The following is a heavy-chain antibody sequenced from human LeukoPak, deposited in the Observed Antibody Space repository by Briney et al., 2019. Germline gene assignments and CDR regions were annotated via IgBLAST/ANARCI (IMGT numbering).Heavy chain of an antibody. Sequence: GGSLRLSCAASGFTFSNYPMHWVRQAPGKGLEWLTVISYDGTNKYYADSVKGRFSISRDNSKNTLYLQMNSLRAEDTAVYYCAKDDYYDTSGYRDWGQGTLVTVSS. CDR2: ISYDGTNK. D-gene: IGHD3-22*01. V-gene: IGHV3-30*04. CDR1: GFTFSNYP. CDR3: AKDDYYDTSGYRD. J-gene: IGHJ4*02.